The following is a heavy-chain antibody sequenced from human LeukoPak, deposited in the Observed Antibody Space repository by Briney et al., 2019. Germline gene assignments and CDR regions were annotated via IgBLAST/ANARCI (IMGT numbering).Heavy chain of an antibody. J-gene: IGHJ4*02. D-gene: IGHD3-10*01. Sequence: PGGSLRLSCAASGFTFSSYGMHWVRQAPGKGLEWVAFIRYDGSNKYYADSVKGRFTISRDNSKNTLYLQMNSLRAEDTAVYYCAKDQTRITMVRGVITDWGQGTLVTVSS. CDR3: AKDQTRITMVRGVITD. V-gene: IGHV3-30*02. CDR1: GFTFSSYG. CDR2: IRYDGSNK.